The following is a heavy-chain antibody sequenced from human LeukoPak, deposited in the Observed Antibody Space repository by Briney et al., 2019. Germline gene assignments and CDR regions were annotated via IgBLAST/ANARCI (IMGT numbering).Heavy chain of an antibody. J-gene: IGHJ5*02. V-gene: IGHV3-21*01. CDR2: ISSSSSYT. Sequence: PGGSLRLSCAASGFTFSNYKLNWVRQAPGRGLEWVSSISSSSSYTYYADSVKGRFTISRDDAKNSLYLQMHSLRAGDAAVYYCARDSSAWTNWFDPWGQGTLVTVSS. D-gene: IGHD3-22*01. CDR3: ARDSSAWTNWFDP. CDR1: GFTFSNYK.